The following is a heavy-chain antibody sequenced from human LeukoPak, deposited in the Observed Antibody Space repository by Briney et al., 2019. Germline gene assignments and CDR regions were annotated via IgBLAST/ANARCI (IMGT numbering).Heavy chain of an antibody. CDR2: ITTSSSYI. CDR3: ARDTPYSSSWYFDY. Sequence: GGSLRLSCSASGFTFSSYAMNWVRQAPGKGLEWVSSITTSSSYIYYADSVKGRFTISRDNAKNSLYLQMNSLRAEDTAVYYCARDTPYSSSWYFDYWGQGTLVTVSS. V-gene: IGHV3-21*01. J-gene: IGHJ4*02. D-gene: IGHD6-13*01. CDR1: GFTFSSYA.